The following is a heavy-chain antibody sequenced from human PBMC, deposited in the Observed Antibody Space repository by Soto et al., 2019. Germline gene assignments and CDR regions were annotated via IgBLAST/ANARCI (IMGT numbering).Heavy chain of an antibody. CDR2: IYHSGST. CDR3: ARVPSGYDSYYYYSMDV. J-gene: IGHJ6*03. D-gene: IGHD5-12*01. V-gene: IGHV4-4*02. Sequence: PSDNLSLTCAVSSGSISSSNWWSWVRQPPGKGLEWIGEIYHSGSTNYNPSLKSRVTISVDKSKNQFSLKLSSVTAADTAVYYSARVPSGYDSYYYYSMDVWGKGTTVTVSS. CDR1: SGSISSSNW.